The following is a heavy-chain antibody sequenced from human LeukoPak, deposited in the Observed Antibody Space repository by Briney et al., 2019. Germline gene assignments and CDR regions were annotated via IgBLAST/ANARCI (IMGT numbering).Heavy chain of an antibody. CDR3: AREDVVVVAATPVYYYGMDV. CDR1: GFTFSSYD. V-gene: IGHV3-13*01. D-gene: IGHD2-15*01. J-gene: IGHJ6*02. Sequence: GGSLRLSCAASGFTFSSYDMHWVRQATGKGLEWVSAIGTAGDTYYPGSVKGRFTISRENAKNSLYLQMNSLRAEDTAVYYCAREDVVVVAATPVYYYGMDVWGQGTTVTVSS. CDR2: IGTAGDT.